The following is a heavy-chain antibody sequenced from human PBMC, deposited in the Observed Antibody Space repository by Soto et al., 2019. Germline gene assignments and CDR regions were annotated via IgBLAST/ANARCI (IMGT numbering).Heavy chain of an antibody. V-gene: IGHV3-23*01. CDR1: GFTLSSYA. Sequence: EVQLLESGGGLVQPGGSLRLSCAASGFTLSSYAMSWVRQAPGKGLEWVSAISGSGGSTYYADSVKGRFTISRDNSKNTLDLQMNSLTGEDTAVYYCAKDTSNRWHYDYWGQGILVTVSS. J-gene: IGHJ4*02. D-gene: IGHD6-13*01. CDR2: ISGSGGST. CDR3: AKDTSNRWHYDY.